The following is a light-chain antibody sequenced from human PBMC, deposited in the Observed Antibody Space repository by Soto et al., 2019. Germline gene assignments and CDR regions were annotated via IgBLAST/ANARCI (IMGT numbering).Light chain of an antibody. CDR1: QSVSSY. Sequence: EIVLTQSPATLSLSPGERATLSCRASQSVSSYLAWYQQKPGQAPRLLIYDASNRATGIPARFSGSGSGTDFTLSISSLEPESFAVYYCQRRSNFEITFDQATRLEIK. CDR2: DAS. J-gene: IGKJ5*01. CDR3: QRRSNFEIT. V-gene: IGKV3-11*01.